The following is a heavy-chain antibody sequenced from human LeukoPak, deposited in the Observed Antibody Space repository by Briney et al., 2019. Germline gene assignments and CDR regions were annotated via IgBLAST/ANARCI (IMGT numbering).Heavy chain of an antibody. J-gene: IGHJ4*02. V-gene: IGHV3-48*04. D-gene: IGHD3-9*01. Sequence: GGSLRLSYAASGFTFRNYGMNWVRQAPGKGLEWISYISSSSSTIFYADSVRGRFTMSRDNAKNSLYLQVNSLRAEDTAVYYCARDQLYSATGSFDYWGQGTLVTVS. CDR2: ISSSSSTI. CDR3: ARDQLYSATGSFDY. CDR1: GFTFRNYG.